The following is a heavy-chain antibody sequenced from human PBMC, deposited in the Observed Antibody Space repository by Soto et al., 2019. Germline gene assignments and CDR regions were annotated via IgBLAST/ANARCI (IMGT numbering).Heavy chain of an antibody. Sequence: QVQLVQSGAEVKKPGASVKVSCKASGYTFISYYMHWVRQAPGQGLEWMGIINPSGGSTTYAQECQGSVAMTRDTSTSTVYMELSSLRSEDTAVYYCARGEYRSGWYWVYWGQGTLVTVSS. V-gene: IGHV1-46*01. D-gene: IGHD6-19*01. CDR2: INPSGGST. CDR1: GYTFISYY. J-gene: IGHJ4*02. CDR3: ARGEYRSGWYWVY.